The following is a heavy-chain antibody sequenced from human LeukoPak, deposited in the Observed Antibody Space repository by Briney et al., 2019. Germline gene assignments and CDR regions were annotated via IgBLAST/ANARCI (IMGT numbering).Heavy chain of an antibody. Sequence: SETLSLTCTVSGGSISGYYWSWIRQPAGKGLEWIGRIYTSGSTNYNPSLKSRVTISVDTSKNQFSLKLSSVTAADTAVYYCASIGMELEAFDPWGQGTLVTVSS. J-gene: IGHJ5*02. D-gene: IGHD3-16*02. CDR3: ASIGMELEAFDP. CDR2: IYTSGST. V-gene: IGHV4-4*07. CDR1: GGSISGYY.